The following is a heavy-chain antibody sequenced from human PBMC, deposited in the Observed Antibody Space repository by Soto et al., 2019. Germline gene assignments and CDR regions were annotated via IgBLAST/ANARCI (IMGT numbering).Heavy chain of an antibody. CDR2: INHSGST. V-gene: IGHV4-34*01. Sequence: QVQLQQWGAGLLKPSETLSLTCAVYGGSFSGYYWSWIRQPPGKGLEWIGEINHSGSTNYNPSLKSRVTISVDTSKNQFSLKLSSVTAADTAVYYCARPRALTYTVTTDRDWYFDLWGRGTLVTVSS. CDR3: ARPRALTYTVTTDRDWYFDL. D-gene: IGHD4-17*01. CDR1: GGSFSGYY. J-gene: IGHJ2*01.